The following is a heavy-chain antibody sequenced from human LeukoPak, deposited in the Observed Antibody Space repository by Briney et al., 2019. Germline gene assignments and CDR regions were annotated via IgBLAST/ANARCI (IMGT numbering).Heavy chain of an antibody. Sequence: GGSLRLSCAASGFTFSSYAMSWVRQAPGKGLEWVSAISGSGGSTYYADSVKGRFTISRDNSKNTLYLQMNSLRAEDTAVYYCAKGDYYDFWSGYADFDYWGQGTLVTVSS. J-gene: IGHJ4*02. V-gene: IGHV3-23*01. CDR2: ISGSGGST. CDR3: AKGDYYDFWSGYADFDY. D-gene: IGHD3-3*01. CDR1: GFTFSSYA.